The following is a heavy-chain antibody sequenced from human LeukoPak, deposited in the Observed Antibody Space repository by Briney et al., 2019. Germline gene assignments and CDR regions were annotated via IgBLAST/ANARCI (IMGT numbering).Heavy chain of an antibody. Sequence: SETLSLTCTVSGASISSYSWSWIRQPPGKGLEWIGYILHSGSTNYNPSLKSRVTISLDTSKNQFSLKLNSVTAADTAVYYCARAGGIRGSALDLDHWGQGTQVTVSS. V-gene: IGHV4-59*01. J-gene: IGHJ4*02. CDR1: GASISSYS. CDR2: ILHSGST. D-gene: IGHD3-10*01. CDR3: ARAGGIRGSALDLDH.